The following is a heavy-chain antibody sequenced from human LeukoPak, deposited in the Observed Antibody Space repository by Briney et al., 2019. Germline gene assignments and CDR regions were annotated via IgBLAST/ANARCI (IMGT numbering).Heavy chain of an antibody. Sequence: GESLKISCKGSGYSFTSYWIGWVRQMPGKGLEWMGIIYPGDSDTRYSPSFQGQVTISADKSISTAYLQWSSLKASDTAMHYCARHIRYCSGGSCSSQGWFDPWGQGTLVTVSS. CDR3: ARHIRYCSGGSCSSQGWFDP. J-gene: IGHJ5*02. D-gene: IGHD2-15*01. CDR1: GYSFTSYW. V-gene: IGHV5-51*01. CDR2: IYPGDSDT.